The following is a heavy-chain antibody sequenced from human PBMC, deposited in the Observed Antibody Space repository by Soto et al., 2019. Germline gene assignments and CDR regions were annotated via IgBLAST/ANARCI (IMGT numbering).Heavy chain of an antibody. CDR3: AAGDYLTCFTHRETKWFDL. CDR1: SGSISSYY. Sequence: SETLSLTCTVSSGSISSYYWSWIRQPPGKGLEWIGYIHYTGDTNSNPSLKGRVTLSIDPSWNQFSLKLRSVTAADTAVYYCAAGDYLTCFTHRETKWFDLWGQGTLVTVS. V-gene: IGHV4-59*01. CDR2: IHYTGDT. J-gene: IGHJ5*02. D-gene: IGHD3-9*01.